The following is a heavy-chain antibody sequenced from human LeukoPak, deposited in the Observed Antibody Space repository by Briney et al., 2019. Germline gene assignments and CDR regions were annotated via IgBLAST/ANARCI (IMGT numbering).Heavy chain of an antibody. V-gene: IGHV1-69*06. Sequence: GASVKVSCKASGGTFSSYAISWVRQAPGQGLEWMGGIIPIFGTANYAQKFQGRVTITADKSTSTAYMELSSLRPEDTAVYYCARDAEYCGGDCWGQGTLVTVSS. J-gene: IGHJ4*02. D-gene: IGHD2-21*01. CDR2: IIPIFGTA. CDR3: ARDAEYCGGDC. CDR1: GGTFSSYA.